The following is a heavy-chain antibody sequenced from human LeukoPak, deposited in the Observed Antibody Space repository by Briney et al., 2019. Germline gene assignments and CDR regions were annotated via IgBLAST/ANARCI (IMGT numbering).Heavy chain of an antibody. CDR2: IYSGGST. Sequence: GGSLRLSCAASGFTVSSNYMSWVRQAPGKGLEWVSVIYSGGSTYYADSVKGRFTISRDNSKNTLYLQMNSLRAEDTAVYYCARGSDYYDSSGYYPEYYFDYWGQGTLVTVSS. CDR3: ARGSDYYDSSGYYPEYYFDY. V-gene: IGHV3-53*01. J-gene: IGHJ4*02. CDR1: GFTVSSNY. D-gene: IGHD3-22*01.